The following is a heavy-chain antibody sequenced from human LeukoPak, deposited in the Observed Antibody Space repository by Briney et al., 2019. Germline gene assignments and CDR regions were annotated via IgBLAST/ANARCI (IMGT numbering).Heavy chain of an antibody. J-gene: IGHJ4*02. V-gene: IGHV3-53*01. CDR2: IYSGGST. CDR1: GFTFSSYA. Sequence: GGSLRLSCAASGFTFSSYAMSWVRQAPGKGLEWVSVIYSGGSTYYADSVKGRFTISRDNSKNTLYLQMNSLRAEDTAVYYCARESGTTMFFDYWGQGTLVTVSS. CDR3: ARESGTTMFFDY. D-gene: IGHD1-7*01.